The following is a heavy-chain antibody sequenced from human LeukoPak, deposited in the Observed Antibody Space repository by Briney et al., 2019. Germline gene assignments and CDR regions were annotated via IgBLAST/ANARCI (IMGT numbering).Heavy chain of an antibody. J-gene: IGHJ6*02. CDR2: ISYAGSNN. CDR3: ARAAHTTYVLGRYYYYAMDV. V-gene: IGHV3-30-3*01. Sequence: GGSLKLSCAASGFTFSSYTMDWVRQAPGKGLEWVARISYAGSNNYYADSVKGRFTISSDNPKNTLYLQMDSLRAEDTAVYYCARAAHTTYVLGRYYYYAMDVWGQGTTVTVSS. CDR1: GFTFSSYT. D-gene: IGHD3-10*01.